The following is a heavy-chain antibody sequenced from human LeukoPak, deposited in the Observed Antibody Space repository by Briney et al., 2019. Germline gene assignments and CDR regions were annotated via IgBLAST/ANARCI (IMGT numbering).Heavy chain of an antibody. CDR2: ISGDGGST. CDR1: GFTFDDYA. D-gene: IGHD3-10*01. Sequence: GGXXRLSCAASGFTFDDYAMHWVRQAPGKGLEWVSLISGDGGSTYYADSVKGRFTISRDNSKNSLYLQMNSLRTEDTALYYCAKDIPPNYYGSGSYSDYWGQGTLVTVSS. CDR3: AKDIPPNYYGSGSYSDY. V-gene: IGHV3-43*02. J-gene: IGHJ4*02.